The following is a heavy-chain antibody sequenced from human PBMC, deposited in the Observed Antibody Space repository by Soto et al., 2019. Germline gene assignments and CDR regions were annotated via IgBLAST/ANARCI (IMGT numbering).Heavy chain of an antibody. V-gene: IGHV3-23*01. CDR2: ISVSGGST. J-gene: IGHJ3*02. D-gene: IGHD3-10*01. CDR1: GFAFSNYA. CDR3: AKGGYYGSGTYRPFDI. Sequence: GGSPRLSRAASGFAFSNYAMSWVRQAPGKGLEWVSSISVSGGSTYYADSVKGRFTISRDNSRNTLYLQMNSLRAEDATVYYCAKGGYYGSGTYRPFDIWGQGGMVTIS.